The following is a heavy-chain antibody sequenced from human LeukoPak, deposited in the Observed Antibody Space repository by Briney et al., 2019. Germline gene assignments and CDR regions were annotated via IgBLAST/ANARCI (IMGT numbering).Heavy chain of an antibody. CDR1: GFTFSSYW. Sequence: GGSLRLSCAASGFTFSSYWMSWVRQAPGKGLEWVGKIKQDGSEKYFVDSVKGRFTISRDNAKNSLYLQMNSLTAEDTAVYYCARRGYCSSTSCFLYYYYYMDVWGKGTTVTVSS. CDR2: IKQDGSEK. J-gene: IGHJ6*03. D-gene: IGHD2-2*01. CDR3: ARRGYCSSTSCFLYYYYYMDV. V-gene: IGHV3-7*01.